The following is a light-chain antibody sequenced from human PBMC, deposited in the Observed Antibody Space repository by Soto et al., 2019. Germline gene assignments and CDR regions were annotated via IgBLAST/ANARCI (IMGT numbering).Light chain of an antibody. V-gene: IGKV1-39*01. Sequence: DLQMTQSPSSLSASVGDRVTITCRAGQSISSYLNWYQQKPGKAPKLLIYAASSLQSGVPSRFSGSGSGTDFTLTISSLQPEDFATYYCQQSYSTPLTFGGGTKVEIK. CDR1: QSISSY. J-gene: IGKJ4*01. CDR3: QQSYSTPLT. CDR2: AAS.